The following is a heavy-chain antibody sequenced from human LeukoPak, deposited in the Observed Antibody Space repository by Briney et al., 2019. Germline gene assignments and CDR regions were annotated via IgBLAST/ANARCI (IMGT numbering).Heavy chain of an antibody. CDR3: ARGSDCKSTYFDY. V-gene: IGHV4-59*01. CDR1: GGSISSYY. D-gene: IGHD5-12*01. CDR2: IDYSGST. J-gene: IGHJ4*02. Sequence: PSETLSLTCTVSGGSISSYYWNWIREPPGKGLEWIGYIDYSGSTNYNPSLKSRVTISIDTSKNQFSLRLTSVTAADSAVYYCARGSDCKSTYFDYWGQGTLVTVSS.